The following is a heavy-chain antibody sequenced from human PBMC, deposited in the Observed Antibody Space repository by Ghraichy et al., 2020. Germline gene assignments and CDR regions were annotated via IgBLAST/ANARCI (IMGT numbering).Heavy chain of an antibody. CDR1: GGSISSGDYY. Sequence: SETLSLTCTVSGGSISSGDYYWSWIRQPPGKGLEWIGYIYYSGSTYYNPSLKSRVTISVDTSKNQFSLKLSSVTAADTAVYYCARLGIQLWLMDVWGKGTTVTVSS. J-gene: IGHJ6*03. CDR3: ARLGIQLWLMDV. D-gene: IGHD5-18*01. V-gene: IGHV4-30-4*01. CDR2: IYYSGST.